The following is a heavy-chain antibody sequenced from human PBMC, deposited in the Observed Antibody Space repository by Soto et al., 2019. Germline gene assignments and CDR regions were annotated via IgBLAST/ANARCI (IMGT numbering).Heavy chain of an antibody. V-gene: IGHV3-74*01. CDR1: GFMFSHDW. CDR3: ARERPSKGGSDV. J-gene: IGHJ6*02. Sequence: EEQVVESGGGLVQPGGSLRLSCAASGFMFSHDWMNWVRQGPGKGLEWIARIISGGSRVTYADSVEGRCTITRDNPKNMSFLEMHGLTVEHTAVYYCARERPSKGGSDVWGQGTTVTASS. D-gene: IGHD3-10*01. CDR2: IISGGSRV.